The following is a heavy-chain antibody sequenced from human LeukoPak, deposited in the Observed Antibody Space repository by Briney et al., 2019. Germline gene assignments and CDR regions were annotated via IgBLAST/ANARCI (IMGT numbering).Heavy chain of an antibody. J-gene: IGHJ4*02. CDR2: IYWNDDK. V-gene: IGHV2-5*01. D-gene: IGHD3-10*01. CDR3: AHSWLCFGEFAFDY. Sequence: SGPTLLNPTPTLTLTCTFSGFSLSTRGVGVGWIRQPPGKALEWLSLIYWNDDKRYSPSLKSSLTITKDTSKNQVVLTMTNMDPVDTATYYCAHSWLCFGEFAFDYWGQGTLVTVSS. CDR1: GFSLSTRGVG.